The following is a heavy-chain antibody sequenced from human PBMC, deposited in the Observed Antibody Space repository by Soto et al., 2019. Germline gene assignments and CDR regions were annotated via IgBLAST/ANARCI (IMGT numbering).Heavy chain of an antibody. CDR1: GGSISSGGYY. V-gene: IGHV4-31*03. J-gene: IGHJ5*02. CDR3: ARERSSSSSAGVWFDP. D-gene: IGHD6-6*01. Sequence: PSETLSLTCTVSGGSISSGGYYWSWIRQHPGKGLEWIGYIYYSGSTYYNPSLKSRVIISVDTSKNQFSLKLSSVTTADTAVYYCARERSSSSSAGVWFDPWGQGTLVTVSS. CDR2: IYYSGST.